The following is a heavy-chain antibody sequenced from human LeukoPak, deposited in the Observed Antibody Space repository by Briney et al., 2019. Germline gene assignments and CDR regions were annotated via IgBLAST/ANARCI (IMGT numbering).Heavy chain of an antibody. J-gene: IGHJ6*03. Sequence: SETLSLTCTVSGGSISSYYWSWIRQPAGKGLEWIGRIYNSGSTNYNPSLKSRVTMSVDTSKNQFSLQLSSVTAADTAVYYCARAPTEVYYYYFMDVWGKGTTVTVSS. CDR1: GGSISSYY. CDR2: IYNSGST. V-gene: IGHV4-4*07. D-gene: IGHD1-14*01. CDR3: ARAPTEVYYYYFMDV.